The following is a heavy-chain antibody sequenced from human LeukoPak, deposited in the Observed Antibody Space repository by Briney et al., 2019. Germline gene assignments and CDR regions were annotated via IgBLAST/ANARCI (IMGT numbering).Heavy chain of an antibody. Sequence: SETLSLTCTVSGGSISSYYWSWIRQPPGKGLEWIGYIYYSGSTNYNPSLKSRVTISVDTSKNQFSLKLSSVTAADTAVYYCARDKLHHDAFDIWGQGTMVTVSS. CDR3: ARDKLHHDAFDI. V-gene: IGHV4-59*01. J-gene: IGHJ3*02. CDR2: IYYSGST. D-gene: IGHD1-1*01. CDR1: GGSISSYY.